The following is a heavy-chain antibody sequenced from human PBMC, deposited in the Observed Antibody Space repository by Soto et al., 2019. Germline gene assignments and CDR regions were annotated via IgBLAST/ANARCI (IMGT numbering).Heavy chain of an antibody. CDR3: TIGTRSSWTCDF. CDR1: GGTFSDYA. Sequence: QVPVVQSGAEVKKPGSSVKVSCKASGGTFSDYAISWVLQAPGHGLEWVGGILPLTETPVYAQTVQGRRTLTADEVTSAAYMELSRLRSDDTAVYFCTIGTRSSWTCDFLGQGTLVTVPS. D-gene: IGHD6-13*01. J-gene: IGHJ4*02. V-gene: IGHV1-69*01. CDR2: ILPLTETP.